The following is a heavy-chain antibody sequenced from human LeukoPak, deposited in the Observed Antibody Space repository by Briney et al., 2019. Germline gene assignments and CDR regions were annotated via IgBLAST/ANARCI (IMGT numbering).Heavy chain of an antibody. CDR2: IYYSGST. V-gene: IGHV4-39*07. D-gene: IGHD5-18*01. Sequence: PSETLSLTCTVSGGSISSSSYYWGWIRQPPGKGLEWIGSIYYSGSTYYNPSLKSRVTISVDTSKNQFSLKLSSVTAADTAVYYCARLGYSYGSPFDYWGQGTLVTVSS. J-gene: IGHJ4*02. CDR1: GGSISSSSYY. CDR3: ARLGYSYGSPFDY.